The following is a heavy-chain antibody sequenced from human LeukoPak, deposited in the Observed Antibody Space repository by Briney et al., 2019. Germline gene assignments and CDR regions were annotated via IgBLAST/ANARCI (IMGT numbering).Heavy chain of an antibody. CDR2: INPSDGTT. CDR1: GYTFTKSDY. V-gene: IGHV1-46*01. CDR3: ARGPTDMYFDY. Sequence: GASVKVSCKSSGYTFTKSDYIHWVRQAPGQGLEWMGIINPSDGTTFYAQKFQGRVTLTRDTSTNAVFMELSSLRSDDTAVFYCARGPTDMYFDYWGQGSLVTVSS. J-gene: IGHJ4*02.